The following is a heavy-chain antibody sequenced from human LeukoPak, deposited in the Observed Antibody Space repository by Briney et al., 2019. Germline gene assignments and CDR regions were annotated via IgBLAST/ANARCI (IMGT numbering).Heavy chain of an antibody. J-gene: IGHJ4*02. CDR1: GGSFSGYY. V-gene: IGHV4-34*01. CDR3: ASGRDGYNY. Sequence: SETLSLTCAVYGGSFSGYYWSWIRQPPGKGLEWIGEINHSGSTNYNPSLKSRVTISLDTSKNQFSLKLSSVTAADTAVYYCASGRDGYNYLGQGTLVTVSS. D-gene: IGHD5-24*01. CDR2: INHSGST.